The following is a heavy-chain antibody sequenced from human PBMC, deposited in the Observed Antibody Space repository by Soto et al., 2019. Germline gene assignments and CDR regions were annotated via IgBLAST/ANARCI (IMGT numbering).Heavy chain of an antibody. CDR2: ISSSSSYI. Sequence: VQLVESGGGLVKPGGSLRLSCAASGFTFSSYSMNWVRQAPGKGLEWVSSISSSSSYIYYADSVKGRFTISRDNAKNSLYLQMNSLRAEDTAVYYCARAMDTAIFLDYWGQGTLVTVSS. CDR3: ARAMDTAIFLDY. V-gene: IGHV3-21*01. J-gene: IGHJ4*02. D-gene: IGHD5-18*01. CDR1: GFTFSSYS.